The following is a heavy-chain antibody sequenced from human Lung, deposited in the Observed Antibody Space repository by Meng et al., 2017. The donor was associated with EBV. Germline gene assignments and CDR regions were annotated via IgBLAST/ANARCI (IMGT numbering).Heavy chain of an antibody. D-gene: IGHD2-21*02. J-gene: IGHJ4*02. Sequence: QVHLQQSGPGLVKPSQTLSLTCAISGDSVSSNTAAWNWIRQSPSRGLEWLGRTYYRSKWYTDYAVSVKSRIAINPDTSKNQFSLQLTSVTPEDTALYYCATSAGCGGDCYSLHFDYWGQGTLVTVSS. CDR2: TYYRSKWYT. V-gene: IGHV6-1*01. CDR1: GDSVSSNTAA. CDR3: ATSAGCGGDCYSLHFDY.